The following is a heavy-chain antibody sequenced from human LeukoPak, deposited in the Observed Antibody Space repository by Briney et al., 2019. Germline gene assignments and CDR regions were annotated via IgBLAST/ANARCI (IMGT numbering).Heavy chain of an antibody. CDR3: ARDIGIVGYDSSLNWFDP. V-gene: IGHV1-18*01. J-gene: IGHJ5*02. D-gene: IGHD3-22*01. CDR2: ISAYNGNT. CDR1: GYTFTSYG. Sequence: ASVKVSCKASGYTFTSYGISWVRRAPGQGLEWMGWISAYNGNTNYAQKLQGRVTMTTDTSTSTAYMELRSLRSDDTAVYYCARDIGIVGYDSSLNWFDPWGQGTLVTVSS.